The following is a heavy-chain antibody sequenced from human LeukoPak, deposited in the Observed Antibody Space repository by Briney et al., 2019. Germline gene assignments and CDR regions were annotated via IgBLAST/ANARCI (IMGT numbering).Heavy chain of an antibody. V-gene: IGHV1-2*04. CDR3: ARDPPQFADILTGYYPAYYFDY. D-gene: IGHD3-9*01. Sequence: ASVKVSCKASGYTFTGYYMHWVRQAPGQGLEWMGWINPNSGGTNYAQKFQGWGTMTRDTSISTAYMELSRLRSDDTAVYYCARDPPQFADILTGYYPAYYFDYWGQGTLVTVSS. CDR1: GYTFTGYY. J-gene: IGHJ4*02. CDR2: INPNSGGT.